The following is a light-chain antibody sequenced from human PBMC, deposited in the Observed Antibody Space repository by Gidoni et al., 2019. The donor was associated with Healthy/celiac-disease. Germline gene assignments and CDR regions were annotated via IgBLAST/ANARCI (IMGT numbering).Light chain of an antibody. CDR1: QSVSSSY. J-gene: IGKJ3*01. CDR2: GAS. V-gene: IGKV3-20*01. CDR3: QQYGSSFT. Sequence: EIVLTQSPGTLSLSPGERATLSCRASQSVSSSYLAWYQQKPGQAPRLLIYGASSRATGIPDRFSGSGSGTDFTLTSSRLEPEDFAVYYCQQYGSSFTFXPXTKVDIK.